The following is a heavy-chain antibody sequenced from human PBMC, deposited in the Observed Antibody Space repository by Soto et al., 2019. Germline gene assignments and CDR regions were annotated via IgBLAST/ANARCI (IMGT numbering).Heavy chain of an antibody. D-gene: IGHD3-22*01. CDR2: ISGSGGST. J-gene: IGHJ3*02. Sequence: EVQLLESGGGLVQPGGSLRLSCAASGFTFSSYAMSWVHQAPGKGLEWVSAISGSGGSTYYADSVKGRFTISRDNSKNTLYLQMNSLRAEDTAVYYCARRTLYYYDSSGYYGAVGAFDIWGQGTMVTVSS. CDR1: GFTFSSYA. V-gene: IGHV3-23*01. CDR3: ARRTLYYYDSSGYYGAVGAFDI.